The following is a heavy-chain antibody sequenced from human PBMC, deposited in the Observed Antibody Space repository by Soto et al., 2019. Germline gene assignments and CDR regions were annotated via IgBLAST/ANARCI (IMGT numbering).Heavy chain of an antibody. CDR1: GFTFSSYA. CDR2: ISGSGGST. D-gene: IGHD3-22*01. J-gene: IGHJ3*02. V-gene: IGHV3-23*01. Sequence: GGSLRLSCAASGFTFSSYAMSWVRQAPGKGLEWVSAISGSGGSTYYADSVKGRFTISRDNSKNTLYLQMNSLRAEDTAVYHCAEIYYDSSGYYGGDAFDIWGQGTMVTVSS. CDR3: AEIYYDSSGYYGGDAFDI.